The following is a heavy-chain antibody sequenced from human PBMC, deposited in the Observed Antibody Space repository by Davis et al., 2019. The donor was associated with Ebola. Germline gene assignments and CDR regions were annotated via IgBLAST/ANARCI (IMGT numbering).Heavy chain of an antibody. CDR3: ARDTRYCSSTSCPGSWFDP. CDR1: GFTFSSYA. D-gene: IGHD2-2*01. V-gene: IGHV3-30-3*01. CDR2: ISYDGSNK. Sequence: GESLKISCAASGFTFSSYAMHWVRQAPGKGLEWVAVISYDGSNKYYADSVKGRFTISRDNSKNTLYLQMNSLRAEDTAVYYCARDTRYCSSTSCPGSWFDPWGQGTLVTVSS. J-gene: IGHJ5*02.